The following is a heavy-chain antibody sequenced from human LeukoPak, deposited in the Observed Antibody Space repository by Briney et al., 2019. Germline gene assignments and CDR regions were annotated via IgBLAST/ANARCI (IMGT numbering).Heavy chain of an antibody. V-gene: IGHV3-66*04. CDR2: IYSGGST. J-gene: IGHJ4*02. CDR1: EFTVSSNY. Sequence: PGGSLRLSCAASEFTVSSNYMSWVRQAPGKGLEWVSVIYSGGSTYYADSVEGRFTISRDNSKNTLYLQMNSLRAEDTAVYYCARLSGGWYYFDYWGQGTLVTVSS. CDR3: ARLSGGWYYFDY. D-gene: IGHD6-19*01.